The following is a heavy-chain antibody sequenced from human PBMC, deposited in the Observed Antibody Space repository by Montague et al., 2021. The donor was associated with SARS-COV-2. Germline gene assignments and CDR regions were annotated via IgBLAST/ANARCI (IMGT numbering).Heavy chain of an antibody. CDR3: ARVSSNWSDAFDA. D-gene: IGHD6-13*01. V-gene: IGHV3-11*01. Sequence: SLSLSFSASGFTFSDYYMSWFRQAPGKGLEWLSYISSGGTTIFYADSVKGRLTISRDNAENSLYLQVNSLRGEDTAVYYCARVSSNWSDAFDAWGQGTMVTVSS. CDR2: ISSGGTTI. CDR1: GFTFSDYY. J-gene: IGHJ3*01.